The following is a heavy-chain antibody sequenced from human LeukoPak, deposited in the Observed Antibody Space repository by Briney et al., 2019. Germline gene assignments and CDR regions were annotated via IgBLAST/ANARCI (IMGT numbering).Heavy chain of an antibody. CDR1: GGTSSSYA. D-gene: IGHD3-22*01. V-gene: IGHV1-69*13. CDR2: IIPIFGTT. Sequence: ASVKVSCKASGGTSSSYAITWVRQGPGQGLEWMGGIIPIFGTTNFAQKFQGRVTIIADESTSTAYMELSSLRSEDTAVYYCARGVARKHYYDSSGYLEYFQHWGQGTLVTVSS. J-gene: IGHJ1*01. CDR3: ARGVARKHYYDSSGYLEYFQH.